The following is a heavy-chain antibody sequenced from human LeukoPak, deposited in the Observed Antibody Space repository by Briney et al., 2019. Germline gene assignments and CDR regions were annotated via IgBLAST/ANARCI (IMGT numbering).Heavy chain of an antibody. CDR2: ISGSGGST. D-gene: IGHD3-9*01. V-gene: IGHV3-23*01. CDR3: AKDLTTIFVPGGSWFDP. J-gene: IGHJ5*02. CDR1: GFTFSSYG. Sequence: PGGSLRLSCAASGFTFSSYGMSWVRQAPGKGLEWVSAISGSGGSTYYADSVKGRFTISRDNSKNTLYLQMNSLRAEDTAVYYCAKDLTTIFVPGGSWFDPWGQGTLVTVSS.